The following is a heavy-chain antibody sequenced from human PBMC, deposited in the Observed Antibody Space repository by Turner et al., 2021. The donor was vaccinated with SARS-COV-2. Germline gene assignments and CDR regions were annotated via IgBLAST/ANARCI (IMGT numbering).Heavy chain of an antibody. CDR2: ISSSGSTI. J-gene: IGHJ5*02. CDR3: ASQIHGGYYSNWFDP. Sequence: EVQLVESGGGLVQPGGSLRLSCAASGFTFSSYEMNWVRQAPGKGLEWVSYISSSGSTIYYADSVKGRFTISRDNAKNSLYLQMNSLRADDTAVYYCASQIHGGYYSNWFDPWGQGTLVTVSS. CDR1: GFTFSSYE. D-gene: IGHD3-22*01. V-gene: IGHV3-48*03.